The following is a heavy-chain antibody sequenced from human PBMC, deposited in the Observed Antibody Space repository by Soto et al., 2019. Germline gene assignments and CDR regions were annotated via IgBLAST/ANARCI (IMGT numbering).Heavy chain of an antibody. CDR2: IYYSGST. CDR1: GGSNSSYY. CDR3: ATDCSGGSCPFDVFDI. D-gene: IGHD2-15*01. Sequence: SETLSLTCTVSGGSNSSYYWSWIRQPPGKGLEWIGYIYYSGSTNYNPSLKSRVTISVATSKTQFSLKLSSVTAADTAVYYCATDCSGGSCPFDVFDIWGQGTMVTVSS. V-gene: IGHV4-59*12. J-gene: IGHJ3*02.